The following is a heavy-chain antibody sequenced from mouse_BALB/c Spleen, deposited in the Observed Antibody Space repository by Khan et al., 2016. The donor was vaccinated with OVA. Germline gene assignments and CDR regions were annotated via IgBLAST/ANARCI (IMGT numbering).Heavy chain of an antibody. CDR3: ARQPYYHYYVMDY. Sequence: QVQLQQPGPALVAPSQSLSITCTISGFSLTDYGVHWVRQPPGKGLEWLVVIWSAGSTTYNSALKSRLSISKDNSKSQVFLKMNSLQTDDTAVYYCARQPYYHYYVMDYWGQGTSVTVSS. D-gene: IGHD2-10*01. V-gene: IGHV2-6-1*01. CDR2: IWSAGST. CDR1: GFSLTDYG. J-gene: IGHJ4*01.